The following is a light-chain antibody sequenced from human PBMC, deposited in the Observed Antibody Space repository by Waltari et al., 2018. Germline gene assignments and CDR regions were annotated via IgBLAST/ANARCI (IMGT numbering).Light chain of an antibody. Sequence: EIVMTQSPAILSVSPGAGATLSCRARHGLGTNLAWYQKKPGQAHRLLIYDASTRAPGIPARFTGGGSGTEFTLVINSLQSEDSALYFCQQYRDWYSFGQGTKLEIK. CDR1: HGLGTN. V-gene: IGKV3-15*01. CDR3: QQYRDWYS. CDR2: DAS. J-gene: IGKJ2*01.